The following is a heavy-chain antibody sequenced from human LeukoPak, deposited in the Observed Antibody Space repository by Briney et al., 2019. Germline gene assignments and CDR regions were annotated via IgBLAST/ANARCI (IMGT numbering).Heavy chain of an antibody. CDR1: GFTFGDYA. CDR3: TRLRLDAFDI. Sequence: PGGSLRLSCTASGFTFGDYAMSWVRQAPGKGLEWVGFIRSKAYGGTTEYAASVKGRFTISRDDSKSIAYLQMNSLKTEDTAVYYCTRLRLDAFDIWGQGTMVTVSS. D-gene: IGHD2-21*01. J-gene: IGHJ3*02. CDR2: IRSKAYGGTT. V-gene: IGHV3-49*04.